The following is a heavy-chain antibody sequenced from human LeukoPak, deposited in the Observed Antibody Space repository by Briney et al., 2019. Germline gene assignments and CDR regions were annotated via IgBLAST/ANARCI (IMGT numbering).Heavy chain of an antibody. CDR1: GGSIVSGGYY. Sequence: SETLSLTCTVSGGSIVSGGYYWSWIRQHPGKGLEWIGYTYYSGSTYYNPSLKSRVTVSADTSKNQFSLKLRSVTAADTAVYYCARVTRTFYDILTGRSREGRFDYWGQGTLVTVSS. D-gene: IGHD3-9*01. V-gene: IGHV4-31*03. CDR3: ARVTRTFYDILTGRSREGRFDY. J-gene: IGHJ4*02. CDR2: TYYSGST.